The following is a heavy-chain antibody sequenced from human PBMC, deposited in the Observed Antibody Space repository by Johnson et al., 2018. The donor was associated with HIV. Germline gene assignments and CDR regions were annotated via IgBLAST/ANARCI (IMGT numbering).Heavy chain of an antibody. CDR1: GMAFSDLW. V-gene: IGHV3-15*01. J-gene: IGHJ3*02. Sequence: VQLVESGGGLVKPGGSLTVSCAASGMAFSDLWMNWVRQAPGKGLEWVGRIRSKTGGGTIEYAAPVKGRFTISRDDSKDTLYLQMNSLKIEDTAVYYCATDHPTAPLFIMNAFDIWGQGTMVTVSS. D-gene: IGHD3-16*01. CDR2: IRSKTGGGTI. CDR3: ATDHPTAPLFIMNAFDI.